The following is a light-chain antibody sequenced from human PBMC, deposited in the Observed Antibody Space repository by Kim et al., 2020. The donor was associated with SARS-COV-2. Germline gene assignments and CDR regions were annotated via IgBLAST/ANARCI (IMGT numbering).Light chain of an antibody. J-gene: IGLJ2*01. CDR2: DND. V-gene: IGLV1-51*01. CDR1: TSNIRNNN. CDR3: GTWDNSLNVVV. Sequence: GQKVTSTGSGTTSNIRNNNICWYKQVPETTPKLVIYDNDKRATGIPDRFSGSKSGTSATLGITGLQTGDEADYYCGTWDNSLNVVVLGGGTQLTVL.